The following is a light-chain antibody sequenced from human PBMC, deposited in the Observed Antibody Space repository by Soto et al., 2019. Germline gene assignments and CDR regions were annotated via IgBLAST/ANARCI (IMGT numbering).Light chain of an antibody. Sequence: EIVLTQSPATLSLSPGERATLSCRSSQSLSSSYLAWYQQKPGQAPRLLMYGASSRATGIPDRLSGSGSGTDFTLTISRLEPEDFAVYYCQQYGSSPITFGQGTRLEI. CDR1: QSLSSSY. V-gene: IGKV3-20*01. CDR2: GAS. J-gene: IGKJ5*01. CDR3: QQYGSSPIT.